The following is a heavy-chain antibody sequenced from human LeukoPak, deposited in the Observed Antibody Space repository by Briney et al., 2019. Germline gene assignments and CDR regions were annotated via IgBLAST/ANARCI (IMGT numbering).Heavy chain of an antibody. V-gene: IGHV3-33*06. D-gene: IGHD3-3*01. Sequence: GRSLRLSCAASGFTFSSYGMHWVRQAPGKGLEWVAVIWYDGSNIYYADSVKGRFTISRDNSKNTLYLQMNSLRAEDTAVYYCAKDGGLDYDFWSGYHRTAYYFDYWGQGTLVTVSS. CDR3: AKDGGLDYDFWSGYHRTAYYFDY. J-gene: IGHJ4*02. CDR2: IWYDGSNI. CDR1: GFTFSSYG.